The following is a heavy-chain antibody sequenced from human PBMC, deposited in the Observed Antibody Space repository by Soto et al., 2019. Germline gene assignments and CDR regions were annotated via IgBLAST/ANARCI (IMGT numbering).Heavy chain of an antibody. CDR1: GGSISSYY. J-gene: IGHJ6*02. V-gene: IGHV4-59*01. CDR3: ARERGGPGTTTWFYSGMDA. CDR2: IYYSGIT. D-gene: IGHD1-1*01. Sequence: PSETLSLTCTVSGGSISSYYWAWIRQPPGKGLEWIGYIYYSGITDYIPSLKSRVTISIDASKNKFSLKLNSVTAADTAVYYCARERGGPGTTTWFYSGMDAWGQGTTVTVSS.